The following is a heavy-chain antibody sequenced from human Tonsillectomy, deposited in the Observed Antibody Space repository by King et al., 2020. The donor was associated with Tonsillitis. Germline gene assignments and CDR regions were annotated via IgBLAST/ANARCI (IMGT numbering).Heavy chain of an antibody. Sequence: VQLVGSGGGLVQPGGSPRLSCAVSGFTFSSYWMTWVRQAPGTGLEWVASIKQDGSEEYYVDSVKGRFTISSDNTKNSLFLQMNSLRAEDTAVYYCASDRPNYGCNFDGFDYWGQRTLVTVSS. CDR2: IKQDGSEE. CDR3: ASDRPNYGCNFDGFDY. V-gene: IGHV3-7*03. J-gene: IGHJ4*02. CDR1: GFTFSSYW. D-gene: IGHD4-23*01.